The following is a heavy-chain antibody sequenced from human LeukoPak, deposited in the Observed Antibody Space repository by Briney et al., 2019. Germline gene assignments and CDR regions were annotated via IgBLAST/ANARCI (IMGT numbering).Heavy chain of an antibody. D-gene: IGHD6-19*01. Sequence: GASVKVSCKASGYTFTDYYMHWVRQAPGRGLEWMGWIAPNSGDTNYAQKFQGRVTMTRDTSISTAHMELSRLKSDDTAVYYCARDIGSGWYWIGGNYWGQGTLVTVSS. V-gene: IGHV1-2*02. CDR1: GYTFTDYY. J-gene: IGHJ4*02. CDR3: ARDIGSGWYWIGGNY. CDR2: IAPNSGDT.